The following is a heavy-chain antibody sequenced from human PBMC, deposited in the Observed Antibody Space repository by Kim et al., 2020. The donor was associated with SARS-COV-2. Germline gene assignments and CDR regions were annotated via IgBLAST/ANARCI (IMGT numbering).Heavy chain of an antibody. CDR3: AMRSIAVATGYYYGMDV. J-gene: IGHJ6*01. CDR2: ISAYNGNT. Sequence: ASVKVSCKASGYTFTSYGISWVRQAPGQGLEWMGWISAYNGNTNYAQKLQGRVTMTTDTSTSTAYMELRSLRSDETAVYYCAMRSIAVATGYYYGMDVWGQGTTITVSS. CDR1: GYTFTSYG. V-gene: IGHV1-18*01. D-gene: IGHD6-19*01.